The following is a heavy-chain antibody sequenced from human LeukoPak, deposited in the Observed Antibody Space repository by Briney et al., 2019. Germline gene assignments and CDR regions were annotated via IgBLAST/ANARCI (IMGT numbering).Heavy chain of an antibody. D-gene: IGHD6-19*01. Sequence: PGGSLRLSCAASGVTFSSYAMSWVRQAPGKGLEWVSGISGSGDNTYYADSVKGRFTISRDNSKNTLYLQMNSLRAEDTAVYYCAKIPVTSRPFYFDYWGQGTLVTVSS. CDR1: GVTFSSYA. V-gene: IGHV3-23*01. CDR3: AKIPVTSRPFYFDY. CDR2: ISGSGDNT. J-gene: IGHJ4*02.